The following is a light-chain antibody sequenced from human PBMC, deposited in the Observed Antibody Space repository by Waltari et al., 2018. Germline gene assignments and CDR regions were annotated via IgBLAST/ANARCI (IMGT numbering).Light chain of an antibody. J-gene: IGKJ4*01. V-gene: IGKV3-11*01. CDR1: QSVYNF. CDR2: EAS. CDR3: QQRANWPPLT. Sequence: VLPQSPATLSSSPGERATLTCRASQSVYNFLAWYQQKPGQAHRLLIYEASQRATGIPARFSGSGSGTDFTLTISNLEPEDVAVYYCQQRANWPPLTFGGWTKVEIK.